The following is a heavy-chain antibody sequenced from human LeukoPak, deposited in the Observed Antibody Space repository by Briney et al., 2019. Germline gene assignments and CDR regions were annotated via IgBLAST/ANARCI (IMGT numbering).Heavy chain of an antibody. J-gene: IGHJ4*02. V-gene: IGHV3-21*01. CDR3: ARRTAAGPFDY. Sequence: PGGSLRLSCAASGFALSSYVVNSVRQAPGKGLEWVSSISASGPDVNYADSVTGRFTVSRDNAKSSLYLEMNSLRAEDTAVYYCARRTAAGPFDYWGQGTLVTVSS. D-gene: IGHD6-13*01. CDR1: GFALSSYV. CDR2: ISASGPDV.